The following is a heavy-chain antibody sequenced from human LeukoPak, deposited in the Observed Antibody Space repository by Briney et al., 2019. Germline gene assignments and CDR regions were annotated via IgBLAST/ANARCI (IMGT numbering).Heavy chain of an antibody. D-gene: IGHD3-3*01. V-gene: IGHV3-23*01. J-gene: IGHJ4*02. CDR2: ISGSGGST. Sequence: GGSLRLSCAASGFTFSSYAMSWVRQAPGKGLEWVSAISGSGGSTYYADSVKGRFTISRDNSKSTLYLQMNSLRAEDTAVYYCAVRWYYDFWSGYRLPYYFDYWGQGTLVTVSS. CDR3: AVRWYYDFWSGYRLPYYFDY. CDR1: GFTFSSYA.